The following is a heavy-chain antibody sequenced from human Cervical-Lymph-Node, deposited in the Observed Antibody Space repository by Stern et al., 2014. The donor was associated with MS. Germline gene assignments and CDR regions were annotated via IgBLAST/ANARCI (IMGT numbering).Heavy chain of an antibody. Sequence: QVQLVQSGAEVKKPGSSVKVSCKASGGTFSSYAISWVRQAPGQGLEWMGGIIPIFGTANYAQKFQGRVTITADESTSTAYMELSSLRSEDTAVYYCARVCIEQQLVRGSNWFDPWGQGTLVTVSS. CDR1: GGTFSSYA. CDR3: ARVCIEQQLVRGSNWFDP. D-gene: IGHD6-13*01. V-gene: IGHV1-69*01. CDR2: IIPIFGTA. J-gene: IGHJ5*02.